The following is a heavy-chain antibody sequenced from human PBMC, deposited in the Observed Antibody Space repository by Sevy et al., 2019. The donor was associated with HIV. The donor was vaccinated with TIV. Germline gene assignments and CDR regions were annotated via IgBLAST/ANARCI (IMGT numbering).Heavy chain of an antibody. V-gene: IGHV3-21*01. Sequence: GGSLRLSCAASGFTFSSYSMNWVRQAPGKVLEWVSSISSSSCYIYYAYSVKGRFTISRDNAKNSLYLQMNSLRAEDTAVYYCARVFSRGSGYYYGYYYYGMDVWGQGTTVTVSS. CDR2: ISSSSCYI. J-gene: IGHJ6*02. D-gene: IGHD3-22*01. CDR3: ARVFSRGSGYYYGYYYYGMDV. CDR1: GFTFSSYS.